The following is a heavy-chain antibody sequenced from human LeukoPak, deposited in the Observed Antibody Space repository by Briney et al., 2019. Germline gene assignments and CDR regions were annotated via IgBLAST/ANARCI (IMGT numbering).Heavy chain of an antibody. D-gene: IGHD2-2*02. CDR3: ARERISCSSTSCYTEFDY. J-gene: IGHJ4*02. CDR1: GFTFSSYA. Sequence: GRSLRLSCAASGFTFSSYAMHWVRQAPGKGLEWVAVISYDGSNKYYADSVKGRFTISRDNSKNTLYLQMNSLRAEDTAVYYCARERISCSSTSCYTEFDYWGQGTLVTVPS. V-gene: IGHV3-30-3*01. CDR2: ISYDGSNK.